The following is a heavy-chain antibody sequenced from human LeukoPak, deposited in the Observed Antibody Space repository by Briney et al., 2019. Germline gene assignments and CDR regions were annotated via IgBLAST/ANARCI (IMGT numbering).Heavy chain of an antibody. V-gene: IGHV4-34*01. J-gene: IGHJ4*02. CDR3: ARGFKYGRYPLNY. CDR1: GGSFSGYY. CDR2: INHSGST. D-gene: IGHD1-26*01. Sequence: SETLSLTCAVYGGSFSGYYWSWIRQPPGKGLEWIGEINHSGSTNYNPSLKSRVTISVDTSKNQFSLKLSSVTAADMAVYYCARGFKYGRYPLNYWGQGTLVTVSS.